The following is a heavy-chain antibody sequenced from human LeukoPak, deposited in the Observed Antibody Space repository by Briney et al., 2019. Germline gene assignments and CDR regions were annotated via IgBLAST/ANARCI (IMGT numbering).Heavy chain of an antibody. D-gene: IGHD3-3*01. Sequence: PSETLCLTCTVSGGSISSYYWSWIRQPPGKGLEWIGYIYYSGSTNYNPSLKSRVTISVDTSKNQFSLKLSSVTAADTAVYYCARERSFGVVIISDDAFDIWGQGTMVTVSS. CDR3: ARERSFGVVIISDDAFDI. CDR2: IYYSGST. V-gene: IGHV4-59*01. CDR1: GGSISSYY. J-gene: IGHJ3*02.